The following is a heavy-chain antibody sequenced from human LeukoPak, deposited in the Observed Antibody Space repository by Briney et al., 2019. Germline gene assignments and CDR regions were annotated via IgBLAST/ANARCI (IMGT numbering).Heavy chain of an antibody. D-gene: IGHD2-15*01. CDR3: ARELVANRAFDI. CDR2: IYYSGST. Sequence: SETLSLTCTVSGGSISSYYWSWIRQPPGKGLEWIGYIYYSGSTNYNPSLKSRVTISVDTSKNQFSLKLSSVTAADTAVYYCARELVANRAFDIWGQGTMVTVSS. V-gene: IGHV4-59*12. CDR1: GGSISSYY. J-gene: IGHJ3*02.